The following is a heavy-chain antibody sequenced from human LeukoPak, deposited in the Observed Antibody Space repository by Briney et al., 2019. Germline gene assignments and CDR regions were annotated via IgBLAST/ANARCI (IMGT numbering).Heavy chain of an antibody. CDR3: ARARDGGLDY. D-gene: IGHD4-23*01. J-gene: IGHJ4*02. CDR2: INPNSGGT. V-gene: IGHV1-2*02. CDR1: GYTFTGYY. Sequence: ASVKVSCKASGYTFTGYYIHWVRQAPGQGLEWMGWINPNSGGTNYAQKFQGRVTMTRDTSASTAYMELSSLRSEDTAVFYCARARDGGLDYWGQGTLVTVSS.